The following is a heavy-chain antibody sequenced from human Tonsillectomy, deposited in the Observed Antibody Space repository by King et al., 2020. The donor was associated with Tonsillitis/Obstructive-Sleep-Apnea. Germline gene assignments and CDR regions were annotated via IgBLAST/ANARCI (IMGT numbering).Heavy chain of an antibody. D-gene: IGHD3-22*01. Sequence: MQLQESGPGLVKPSETLSLTCIVSVCGISTRTHYWGWILQPPGKGLGGKGSFYDCGSVNYAPYLKSRVTISVDTSKTQFSLKLNSLTAADTAVYYCTRLDDSGVYYFDCWGQGTLVTVSS. CDR3: TRLDDSGVYYFDC. V-gene: IGHV4-39*01. CDR2: FYDCGSV. CDR1: VCGISTRTHY. J-gene: IGHJ4*02.